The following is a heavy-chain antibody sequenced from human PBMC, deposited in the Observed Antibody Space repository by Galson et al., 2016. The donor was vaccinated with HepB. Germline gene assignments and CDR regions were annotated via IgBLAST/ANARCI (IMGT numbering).Heavy chain of an antibody. CDR3: VRDYSYMPDY. CDR1: GYTFTSSG. J-gene: IGHJ4*02. Sequence: SVKVSCKASGYTFTSSGISWVRQAPGQGLEWMGWISGYNGHIQYAQKFQDRVTVTADTSTSTAYMALRSLNSDDTAIYYCVRDYSYMPDYWGQGTLVTVSS. V-gene: IGHV1-18*01. CDR2: ISGYNGHI. D-gene: IGHD2-15*01.